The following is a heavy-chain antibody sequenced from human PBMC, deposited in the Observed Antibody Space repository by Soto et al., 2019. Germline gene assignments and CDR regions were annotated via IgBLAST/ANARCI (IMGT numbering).Heavy chain of an antibody. Sequence: ASVKVSCKASGYTFTSYGISWVRQAPGQGLEWMGWISAYNGNTNYAQKLQGRVTMTTDTSTSTAYMELRSLRSDDTAVYYCARATSHYGDYYYYYYYMDVWGKGTTVTVSS. D-gene: IGHD4-17*01. V-gene: IGHV1-18*01. CDR2: ISAYNGNT. CDR1: GYTFTSYG. J-gene: IGHJ6*03. CDR3: ARATSHYGDYYYYYYYMDV.